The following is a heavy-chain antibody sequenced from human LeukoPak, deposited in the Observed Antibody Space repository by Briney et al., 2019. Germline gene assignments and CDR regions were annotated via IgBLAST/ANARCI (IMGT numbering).Heavy chain of an antibody. J-gene: IGHJ5*02. V-gene: IGHV3-11*06. D-gene: IGHD6-19*01. Sequence: SGGSLRLSCAASGFTFSDYYMSWIRQAPGKGLEWVSYISSSSSYTNYADSVKGRFTISRDNAENSLYLQMNSLRAEDTAVYYCARDMAVAGTGWFDPWGQGTLVTVSS. CDR3: ARDMAVAGTGWFDP. CDR2: ISSSSSYT. CDR1: GFTFSDYY.